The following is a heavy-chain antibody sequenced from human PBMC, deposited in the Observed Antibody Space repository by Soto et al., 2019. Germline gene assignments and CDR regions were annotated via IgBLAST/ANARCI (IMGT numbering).Heavy chain of an antibody. V-gene: IGHV1-18*01. D-gene: IGHD6-13*01. CDR1: GYTFTSYG. J-gene: IGHJ1*01. CDR2: ISAYNGNT. Sequence: ASVKVSCKASGYTFTSYGISWVRQAPGQGLEWMGWISAYNGNTNYAQKLQGRVTMTTDTSTSTAYMELRSLRSDDTAVYYCASDLIAAAGTGEYFPHWGQGTLVTVSS. CDR3: ASDLIAAAGTGEYFPH.